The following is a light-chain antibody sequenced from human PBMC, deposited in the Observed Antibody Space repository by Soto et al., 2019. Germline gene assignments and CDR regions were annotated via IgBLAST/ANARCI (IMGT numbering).Light chain of an antibody. Sequence: QSVLTQPPSASGTPGQRVTISCSGSSSNIGRNTVNWYQQLPGTAPKLLICSNNQRPSGVPDRFSGSKSGTSGSLAISGLQSEDEADYYCAGWDDSLNGPVFGGGTKVTVL. CDR1: SSNIGRNT. J-gene: IGLJ2*01. CDR3: AGWDDSLNGPV. CDR2: SNN. V-gene: IGLV1-44*01.